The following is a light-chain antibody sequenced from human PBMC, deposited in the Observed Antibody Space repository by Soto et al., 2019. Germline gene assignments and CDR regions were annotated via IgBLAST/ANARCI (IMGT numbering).Light chain of an antibody. V-gene: IGKV3-15*01. J-gene: IGKJ4*01. CDR1: ESVSSN. CDR3: QQYNNWPPPLT. CDR2: GAS. Sequence: DIVMTQSPATLSVSPGARATLSCRASESVSSNLAWYQQKPGQAPRLLIYGASTRATGIPARFSGSGSGTEFTLTISSLQSEDFAVYYCQQYNNWPPPLTFGGGTKVEIK.